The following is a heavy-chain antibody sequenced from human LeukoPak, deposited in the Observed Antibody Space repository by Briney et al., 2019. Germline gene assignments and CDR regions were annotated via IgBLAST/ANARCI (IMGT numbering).Heavy chain of an antibody. CDR1: GGSISSYY. CDR2: IYHSGST. Sequence: ASETLSLTCTVSGGSISSYYWSWIRQPPGKGLEWIGYIYHSGSTNYNPSLKSRVTISGDMSKNQFSLKVRSVTAADTAVYYCARNRGYNYGYSFDSWGQGTLVTVSS. J-gene: IGHJ4*02. D-gene: IGHD5-18*01. CDR3: ARNRGYNYGYSFDS. V-gene: IGHV4-59*08.